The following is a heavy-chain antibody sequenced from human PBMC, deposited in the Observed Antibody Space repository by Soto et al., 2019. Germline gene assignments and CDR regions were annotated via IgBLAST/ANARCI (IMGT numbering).Heavy chain of an antibody. CDR1: GFSLSADGVG. J-gene: IGHJ3*01. CDR2: IYWDDHQ. D-gene: IGHD2-2*01. V-gene: IGHV2-5*02. Sequence: QITLKESGPTLVKPTQTLTLTCTFSGFSLSADGVGVGWIRQPPGKALEWLALIYWDDHQRYSPSLKTSLTITKDTSKYQVVLTMTTMDPVDTATYYCAHAYGRTSWTNVAFAVWGQGTVVTVSS. CDR3: AHAYGRTSWTNVAFAV.